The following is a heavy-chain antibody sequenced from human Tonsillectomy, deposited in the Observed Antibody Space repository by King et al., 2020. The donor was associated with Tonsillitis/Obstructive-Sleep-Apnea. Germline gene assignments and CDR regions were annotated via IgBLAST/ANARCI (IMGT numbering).Heavy chain of an antibody. CDR3: AAGDYDILTGYYSSTFDY. CDR2: IVVGSGNT. CDR1: GFTFTSSA. V-gene: IGHV1-58*01. J-gene: IGHJ4*02. Sequence: QLVESGPEVKKPGTSVKVSCKASGFTFTSSAVQWVRQARGQRLEWIGWIVVGSGNTNYAQKFQERVTITRDMSTSPAYMGLSSLRSEDTAVYYCAAGDYDILTGYYSSTFDYWGQGTLVTVSS. D-gene: IGHD3-9*01.